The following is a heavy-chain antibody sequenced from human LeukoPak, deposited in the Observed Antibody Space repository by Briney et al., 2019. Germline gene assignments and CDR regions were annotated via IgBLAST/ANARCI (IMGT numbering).Heavy chain of an antibody. CDR3: ASLNCSSGSCYYDH. D-gene: IGHD2-15*01. J-gene: IGHJ4*02. V-gene: IGHV4-4*07. CDR2: IYPSGST. Sequence: SGTLSLTCTVSGGSISSYYWSWIRQPAGKGLEWIGRIYPSGSTNYNPSLKSRVTMSVDTSKNQFSLKLSSVTAADTAVYYCASLNCSSGSCYYDHWGQGTLVTVSS. CDR1: GGSISSYY.